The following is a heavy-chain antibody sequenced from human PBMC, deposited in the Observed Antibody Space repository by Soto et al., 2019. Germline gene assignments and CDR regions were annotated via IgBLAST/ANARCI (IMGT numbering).Heavy chain of an antibody. Sequence: QVQLQESGPGLVKPSETLSLTCTVSGDSISSYNLAWIRQPPGKGLEWIGYFRSGGGTSYNPSLKGRVAISADASMKQFPLRLSSVTAADTAVYYCVRPGIGVLHGLVDVWGQGTTVTVSS. J-gene: IGHJ6*02. V-gene: IGHV4-59*08. CDR2: FRSGGGT. D-gene: IGHD3-10*01. CDR1: GDSISSYN. CDR3: VRPGIGVLHGLVDV.